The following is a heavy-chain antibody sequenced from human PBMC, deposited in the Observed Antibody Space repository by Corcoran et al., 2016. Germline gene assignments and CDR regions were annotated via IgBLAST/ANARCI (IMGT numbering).Heavy chain of an antibody. CDR2: INHSGCT. J-gene: IGHJ5*02. V-gene: IGHV4-34*01. Sequence: QVQLQQWGAGLLKPSETLSLTCAVYGGSFSGYYWSWIRQPPGKGLEWIGEINHSGCTNYNPSLKSRVTISVDTSKNQFSLKLSSVTAADTAVYYCARRDGDRYSSSWYGAWGQGTLVTVSS. D-gene: IGHD6-13*01. CDR1: GGSFSGYY. CDR3: ARRDGDRYSSSWYGA.